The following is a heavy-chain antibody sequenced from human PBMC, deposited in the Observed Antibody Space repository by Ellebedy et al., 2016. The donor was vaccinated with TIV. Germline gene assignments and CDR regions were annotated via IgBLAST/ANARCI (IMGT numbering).Heavy chain of an antibody. V-gene: IGHV3-21*01. Sequence: GESLKISCAASGFTFSNYWMSWVRQAPGKGLEWVSSISGSGADIYYADSVKGRFSISRDSAENSLYLQMNGLKAEDTALYFCARASSVWYFPEDHWGQGTLVTVSS. D-gene: IGHD6-19*01. CDR1: GFTFSNYW. CDR3: ARASSVWYFPEDH. J-gene: IGHJ4*02. CDR2: ISGSGADI.